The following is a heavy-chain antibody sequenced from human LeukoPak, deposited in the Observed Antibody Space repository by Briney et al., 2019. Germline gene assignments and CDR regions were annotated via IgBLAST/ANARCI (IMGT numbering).Heavy chain of an antibody. CDR3: IVGATFDY. Sequence: PGGSLRLSCAASGFTFSSYGMPWVRQAPGKGLEWVAVISYDGSNKYYADSVKGRFTISRDNSKNMLYLQMNSLRAEDTAVYYCIVGATFDYWGQGTLVTVSS. J-gene: IGHJ4*02. CDR1: GFTFSSYG. V-gene: IGHV3-30*03. CDR2: ISYDGSNK. D-gene: IGHD1-26*01.